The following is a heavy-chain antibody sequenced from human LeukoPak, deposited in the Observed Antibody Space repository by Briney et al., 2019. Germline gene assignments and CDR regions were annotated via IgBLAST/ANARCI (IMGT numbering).Heavy chain of an antibody. D-gene: IGHD6-13*01. CDR2: IYTSGST. CDR3: AREGVAAAGTRTWFDP. Sequence: PSETLSLTCTVSGGPISSYYWSWIRQPPGKGLEWIGRIYTSGSTNYNPSLKSRVTISVDKSKNQFSLKLSSVTAADTAVYYCAREGVAAAGTRTWFDPWGQGTLVTVSS. J-gene: IGHJ5*02. V-gene: IGHV4-4*07. CDR1: GGPISSYY.